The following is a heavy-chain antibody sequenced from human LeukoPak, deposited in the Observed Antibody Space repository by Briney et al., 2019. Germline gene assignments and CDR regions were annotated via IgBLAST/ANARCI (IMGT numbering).Heavy chain of an antibody. D-gene: IGHD5-18*01. V-gene: IGHV3-33*06. Sequence: PGRSLRLSCAASGFTFNGYGMHWVRQAPDKGLEWVAIIWYDGNNKYYADSVKGRFTISRDNSKNTLYLQMNSLRVEDTAVYYCAKDWGYTTMVSYYFDYWGQGALVTVSS. J-gene: IGHJ4*02. CDR1: GFTFNGYG. CDR2: IWYDGNNK. CDR3: AKDWGYTTMVSYYFDY.